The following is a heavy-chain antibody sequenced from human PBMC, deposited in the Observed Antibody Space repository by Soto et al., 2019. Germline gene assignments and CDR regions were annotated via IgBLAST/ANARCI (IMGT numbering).Heavy chain of an antibody. CDR1: GGSISSSSYY. J-gene: IGHJ4*02. CDR3: ALLSWGPYYFDY. Sequence: SETLSLTCTVSGGSISSSSYYWGWIRQPPGKGLEWIGSIYYSGSTYYNPSLKSRVTISVDTSKNQFSLKLSSVTAADTAVYYCALLSWGPYYFDYWGQGTRGTAPQ. CDR2: IYYSGST. D-gene: IGHD1-26*01. V-gene: IGHV4-39*01.